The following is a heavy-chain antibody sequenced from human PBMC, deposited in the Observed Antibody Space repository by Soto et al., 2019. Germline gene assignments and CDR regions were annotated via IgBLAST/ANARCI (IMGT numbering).Heavy chain of an antibody. V-gene: IGHV3-48*01. CDR2: ISSSSSTI. CDR1: GFTFSSYS. D-gene: IGHD3-3*01. Sequence: GGSLRLSCAASGFTFSSYSMNWVRQAPGKGLEWVSYISSSSSTIYYADSVKGRFTISRDNAKNSLYLQMNSLRAEDTAVYYCARDPGSIFGVVTRFDPWGQGTLVTVSS. CDR3: ARDPGSIFGVVTRFDP. J-gene: IGHJ5*02.